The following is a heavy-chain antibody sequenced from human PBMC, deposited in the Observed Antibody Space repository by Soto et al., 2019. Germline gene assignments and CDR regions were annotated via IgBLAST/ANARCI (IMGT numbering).Heavy chain of an antibody. D-gene: IGHD3-10*01. J-gene: IGHJ6*02. CDR3: ARADLVSVRGVIHYYYGMDV. V-gene: IGHV4-39*01. CDR1: GGSISSSSYY. Sequence: SETLSLTCTVSGGSISSSSYYWGWIRQPPGKGLEWIGSIYYSGSTYYNPSLKSRVTISVDTSKNQFSLKLSSVTAADTAVYYCARADLVSVRGVIHYYYGMDVWGQGTTVTVSS. CDR2: IYYSGST.